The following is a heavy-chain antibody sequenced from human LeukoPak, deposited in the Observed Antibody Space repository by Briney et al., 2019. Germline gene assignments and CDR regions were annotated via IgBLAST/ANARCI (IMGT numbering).Heavy chain of an antibody. CDR2: ISAYNGNT. CDR1: GYTFTSYG. Sequence: GASVKVSCKAFGYTFTSYGISWVRQAPGQGLEWMGWISAYNGNTNYAQKLQGRVTMTTDTSTSTAYMELRSLRSDDTAVYYCARDRGQWLVPDYFDYWGQGTLVTVSS. CDR3: ARDRGQWLVPDYFDY. J-gene: IGHJ4*02. D-gene: IGHD6-19*01. V-gene: IGHV1-18*01.